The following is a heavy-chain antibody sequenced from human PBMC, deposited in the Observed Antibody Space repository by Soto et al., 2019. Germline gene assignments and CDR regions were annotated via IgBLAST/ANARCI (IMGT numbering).Heavy chain of an antibody. Sequence: GGSLRLSCAASGFTVSSNYMSWVRQAPGKGLEWVSVIYSGGSTYYADSVKGRFTISRHNSKNTLYLQMNSLRAEDTAVYYCARGTPPYCSSTSCYSYYFDYWGQGTLVTVSS. D-gene: IGHD2-2*01. V-gene: IGHV3-53*04. CDR2: IYSGGST. J-gene: IGHJ4*02. CDR1: GFTVSSNY. CDR3: ARGTPPYCSSTSCYSYYFDY.